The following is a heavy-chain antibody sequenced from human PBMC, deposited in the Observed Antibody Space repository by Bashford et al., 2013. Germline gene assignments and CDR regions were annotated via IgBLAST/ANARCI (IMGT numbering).Heavy chain of an antibody. J-gene: IGHJ6*02. CDR3: ARGQRRLWFRELLSTYYYYYGMDV. CDR1: GGTFSSYA. V-gene: IGHV1-69*13. CDR2: IIPIFGTA. D-gene: IGHD3-10*01. Sequence: SVKVSCKASGGTFSSYAISWVRQAPGQGLEWMGGIIPIFGTANYAQKFQGRVTITADESTSTAYMELSSLRSEDTAVYYCARGQRRLWFRELLSTYYYYYGMDVVGPRDHGHRLL.